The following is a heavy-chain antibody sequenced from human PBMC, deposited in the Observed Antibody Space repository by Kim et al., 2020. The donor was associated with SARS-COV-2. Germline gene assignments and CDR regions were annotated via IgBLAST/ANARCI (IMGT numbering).Heavy chain of an antibody. J-gene: IGHJ4*02. D-gene: IGHD3-3*01. CDR3: ARSTLEWLLFDY. V-gene: IGHV4-34*01. Sequence: NYNPSLKSRVTISVDTSKNQFSLKLSSVTAADTAVYYCARSTLEWLLFDYWGQGTLVTVSS.